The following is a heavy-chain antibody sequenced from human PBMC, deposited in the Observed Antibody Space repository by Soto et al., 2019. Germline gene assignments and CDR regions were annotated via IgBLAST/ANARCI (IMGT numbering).Heavy chain of an antibody. Sequence: KPSETLSLTCTVSGGSISSSSYYWGWIRQPPGKGLEWIGSIYYSGSTYYNPSLKSRVTISVDTSKNQFSLKLSSVTAADTAVYYCARRGSNYDSSGSIDYWGQGTLVTVSS. CDR2: IYYSGST. J-gene: IGHJ4*02. D-gene: IGHD3-22*01. CDR1: GGSISSSSYY. CDR3: ARRGSNYDSSGSIDY. V-gene: IGHV4-39*01.